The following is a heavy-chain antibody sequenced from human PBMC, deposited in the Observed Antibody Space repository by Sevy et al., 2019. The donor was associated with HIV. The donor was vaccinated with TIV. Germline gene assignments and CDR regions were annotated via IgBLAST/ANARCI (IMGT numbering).Heavy chain of an antibody. CDR2: ISYDGSNK. V-gene: IGHV3-30*18. D-gene: IGHD2-8*01. J-gene: IGHJ6*02. Sequence: GGSLRLSCAASGFTFSSYGMHWVRQAPGKGLEWVAVISYDGSNKYYADSVKGRFTNSRDNSKNTLYLQMNSLRAEDTAVYYCAKDIGYCTNGVCYKPYYYGMDVWGQGTTVTVSS. CDR3: AKDIGYCTNGVCYKPYYYGMDV. CDR1: GFTFSSYG.